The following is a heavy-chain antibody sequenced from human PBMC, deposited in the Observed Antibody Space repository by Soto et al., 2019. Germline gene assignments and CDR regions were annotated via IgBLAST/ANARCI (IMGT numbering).Heavy chain of an antibody. D-gene: IGHD1-1*01. CDR1: SGPFSGYY. V-gene: IGHV4-34*01. J-gene: IGHJ3*02. CDR2: ISHSGST. CDR3: AISYRTNEAFDI. Sequence: QVQLQQWGAGLLKPSETLSLPCAVSSGPFSGYYWSCTRQSPGQGLEWIGEISHSGSTNYNPSLQRRATISVDTSKNKFSLKSVYVTAANTAVYNCAISYRTNEAFDIWGQGTLVTVSS.